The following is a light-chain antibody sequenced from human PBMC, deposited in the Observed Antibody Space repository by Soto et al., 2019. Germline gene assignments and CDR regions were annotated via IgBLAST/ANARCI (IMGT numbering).Light chain of an antibody. CDR2: KES. CDR1: QSISSW. V-gene: IGKV1-5*03. Sequence: DIQMTQSPSTLSASVGDRVTITCRASQSISSWLAWYQQKPGKAPKLLIYKESSLESGVPSRFSGSGSGTEFTLTISSLQPDDFATYYCQQYNSYSWTLGQGTKVDIK. J-gene: IGKJ1*01. CDR3: QQYNSYSWT.